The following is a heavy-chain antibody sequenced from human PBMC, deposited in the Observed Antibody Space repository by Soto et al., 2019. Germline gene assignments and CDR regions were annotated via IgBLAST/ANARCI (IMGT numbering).Heavy chain of an antibody. CDR2: ISYSGST. D-gene: IGHD3-10*01. V-gene: IGHV4-59*01. CDR3: AREQSWSFYLIDY. CDR1: GGPISSYH. Sequence: SETLSLTCTVSGGPISSYHWIWIRQPPGRGLESIGHISYSGSTTYNPSLESRVTISVDTSKNQFSLRLSSVTTADTAVYYCAREQSWSFYLIDYWGQGTAVTVSS. J-gene: IGHJ4*02.